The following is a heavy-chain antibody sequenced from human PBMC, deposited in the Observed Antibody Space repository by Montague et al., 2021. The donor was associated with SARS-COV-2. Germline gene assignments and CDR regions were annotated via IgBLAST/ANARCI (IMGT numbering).Heavy chain of an antibody. D-gene: IGHD1-26*01. Sequence: TLSLTCTVSGDSISSGGYYWSWIRQHPGKGLEWLGYISSSERSFYNPSLRSRLTISLDTSKNQFSLQLSSVTAADTALYYCARVLGSGSYQFAYWGQGTLVTVSS. CDR2: ISSSERS. V-gene: IGHV4-31*03. CDR3: ARVLGSGSYQFAY. CDR1: GDSISSGGYY. J-gene: IGHJ4*02.